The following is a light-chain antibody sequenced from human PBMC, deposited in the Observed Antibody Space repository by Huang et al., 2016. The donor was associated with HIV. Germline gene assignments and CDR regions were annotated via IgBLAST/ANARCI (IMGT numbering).Light chain of an antibody. V-gene: IGKV4-1*01. J-gene: IGKJ1*01. CDR1: QSVLYSSNNKNY. CDR3: QQYYSTPPT. CDR2: WAS. Sequence: DIVMTQSPDSLSVSLGERATINCKSSQSVLYSSNNKNYLAWYQQKVGQPPKLLIYWASIRESGVPDRVSGSGSGTDFTLTISSLQAEDVAVYYCQQYYSTPPTFGQGTKVEIK.